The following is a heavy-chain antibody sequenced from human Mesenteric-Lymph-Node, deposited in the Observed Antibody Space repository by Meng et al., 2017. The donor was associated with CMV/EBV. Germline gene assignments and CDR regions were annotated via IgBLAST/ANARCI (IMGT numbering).Heavy chain of an antibody. J-gene: IGHJ6*02. CDR3: AKGRPYSGYVYYYGMDV. Sequence: GESLKISCAASGFTFSSYGMHWVRQAPGKGLEWVAVIWYDGSNKYYADSVKGRFTISRDNSKNTLYLQMNSLRAEDTAVYYCAKGRPYSGYVYYYGMDVWGQGTTVTVSS. D-gene: IGHD5-12*01. CDR2: IWYDGSNK. V-gene: IGHV3-33*06. CDR1: GFTFSSYG.